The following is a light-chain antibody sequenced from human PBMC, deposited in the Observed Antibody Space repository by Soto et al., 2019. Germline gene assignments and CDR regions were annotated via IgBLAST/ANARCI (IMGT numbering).Light chain of an antibody. Sequence: EKVMTQSPATLSMSPEERATLSCRASQSVSNFLAWYQQKPGQTPRLLIYGASTRATGIPTRFSGSGSGTEFTLTISSLQSEYFAVYYCQQYSNWPSWTFGQGTKVEVK. V-gene: IGKV3-15*01. CDR2: GAS. CDR1: QSVSNF. J-gene: IGKJ1*01. CDR3: QQYSNWPSWT.